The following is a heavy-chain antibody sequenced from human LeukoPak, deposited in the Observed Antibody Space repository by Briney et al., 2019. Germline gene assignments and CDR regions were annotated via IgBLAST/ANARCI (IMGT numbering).Heavy chain of an antibody. Sequence: SQTLSLTCIVSGGSISSGSYYWSWIRQPAGTGLEWIGRIYTSGSTNYNPSLKRRVTISVDTSKNQFSLKLSSVTAADTAVYYCASGDYLWFDPWGQGTLVTVSS. CDR2: IYTSGST. J-gene: IGHJ5*02. D-gene: IGHD4-17*01. V-gene: IGHV4-61*02. CDR3: ASGDYLWFDP. CDR1: GGSISSGSYY.